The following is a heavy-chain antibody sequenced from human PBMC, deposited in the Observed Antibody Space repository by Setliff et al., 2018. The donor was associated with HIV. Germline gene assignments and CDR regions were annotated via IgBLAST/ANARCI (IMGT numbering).Heavy chain of an antibody. CDR2: IRYDGSNK. D-gene: IGHD3-16*01. V-gene: IGHV3-30*02. CDR1: GFTFSSYG. J-gene: IGHJ5*01. Sequence: LRLSCAASGFTFSSYGMHWVRQAPGKGLEWVAFIRYDGSNKYYADSVKGRFTISRDNSKNTLYLQMNSLRAEDTAVNYCARGGANPSWFDSWGQGTLVTVSS. CDR3: ARGGANPSWFDS.